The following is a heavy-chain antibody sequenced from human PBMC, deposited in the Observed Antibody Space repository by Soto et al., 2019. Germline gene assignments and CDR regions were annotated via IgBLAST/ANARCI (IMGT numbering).Heavy chain of an antibody. CDR1: GFTFSTSA. D-gene: IGHD6-13*01. CDR2: LSGSGGST. CDR3: AKYGSSSWFFDY. J-gene: IGHJ4*02. Sequence: EVQLLESGGGLAQPGGSLRLSCAASGFTFSTSAMRWVRQAPGTGLEWVSALSGSGGSTYYAVSVKGRFTISRDSSKNTLYLQMNSLRAEDTAVYYCAKYGSSSWFFDYWGQGTLVTVSS. V-gene: IGHV3-23*01.